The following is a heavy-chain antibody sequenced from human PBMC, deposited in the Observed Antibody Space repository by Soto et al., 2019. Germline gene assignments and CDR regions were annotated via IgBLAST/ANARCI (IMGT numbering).Heavy chain of an antibody. V-gene: IGHV1-8*01. CDR3: ASTSVPPKTYYYYGMDV. D-gene: IGHD2-2*01. CDR2: MNPNSGNT. J-gene: IGHJ6*02. CDR1: GYTFTSYD. Sequence: ASVKVSCKASGYTFTSYDINWVRQATGQGLEWMGWMNPNSGNTGYAQKFQGRVTMTRNTSISTAYMELSSLRSEDTAVYYCASTSVPPKTYYYYGMDVWGQGTTVTGSS.